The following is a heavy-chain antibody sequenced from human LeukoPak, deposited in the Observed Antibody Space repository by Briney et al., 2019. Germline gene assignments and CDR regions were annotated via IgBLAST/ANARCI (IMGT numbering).Heavy chain of an antibody. V-gene: IGHV1-18*01. CDR3: ARGRYFDWPWGNYFDY. CDR1: GYTFTSYG. J-gene: IGHJ4*02. Sequence: ASVKVSCKASGYTFTSYGISWVRQAPGQGLEWMGWISAYNGNTNYAQKLQGRVTMTTDTSTSTAYMELRSLRSDDTAVYYCARGRYFDWPWGNYFDYWGQGTLVTVSS. D-gene: IGHD3-9*01. CDR2: ISAYNGNT.